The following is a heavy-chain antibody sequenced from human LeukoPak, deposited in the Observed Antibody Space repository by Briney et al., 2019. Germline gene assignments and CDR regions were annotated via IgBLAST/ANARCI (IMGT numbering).Heavy chain of an antibody. CDR1: GGSISSYY. CDR3: ARAVYGGNSEFDY. D-gene: IGHD4-23*01. J-gene: IGHJ4*02. V-gene: IGHV4-59*01. CDR2: IYYSGST. Sequence: PSETLSLTCTVSGGSISSYYWSWIRQPPGKGLEWIGYIYYSGSTNYNPSLKSRVTISVDTSKNQFSLKLSSVTAADTAVYYCARAVYGGNSEFDYWGQGTLVTVSS.